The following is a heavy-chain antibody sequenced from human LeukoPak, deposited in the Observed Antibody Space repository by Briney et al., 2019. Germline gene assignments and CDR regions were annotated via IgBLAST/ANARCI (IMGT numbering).Heavy chain of an antibody. Sequence: NPSETLSLTCAVYGGSFSGYYWSWIRQPPGKGLEWIGEINHSGSTNYNPSPKSRVTISVDTSKNQFSLKLSSVTAADTAVYYCARGGRRLGIRGWFDPWGQGTLVTVSS. CDR3: ARGGRRLGIRGWFDP. D-gene: IGHD1-14*01. CDR1: GGSFSGYY. CDR2: INHSGST. J-gene: IGHJ5*02. V-gene: IGHV4-34*01.